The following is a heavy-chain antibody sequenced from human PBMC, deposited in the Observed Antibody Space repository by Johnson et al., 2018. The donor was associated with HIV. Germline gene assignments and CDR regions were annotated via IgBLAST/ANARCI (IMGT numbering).Heavy chain of an antibody. D-gene: IGHD6-19*01. CDR1: GFTFSSYA. Sequence: QVQLVESGGGVVQPGRSLRLSCAASGFTFSSYAIHWVRQAPGKGLEWVAAISYDGRNKYYADSVKGRFIIARDNSKTTLYLQMNSLRAGDTAVYFCARGKDMAGTGAFDIWDQGTMVTVSS. J-gene: IGHJ3*02. V-gene: IGHV3-30*04. CDR2: ISYDGRNK. CDR3: ARGKDMAGTGAFDI.